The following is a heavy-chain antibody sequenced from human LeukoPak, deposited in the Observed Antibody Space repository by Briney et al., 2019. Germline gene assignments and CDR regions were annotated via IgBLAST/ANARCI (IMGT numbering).Heavy chain of an antibody. J-gene: IGHJ4*02. CDR3: ARDITDCSGGSCSNYFDY. V-gene: IGHV1-2*02. CDR2: INPNSGGT. CDR1: GHTFTGYY. D-gene: IGHD2-15*01. Sequence: ASVKVSCKASGHTFTGYYMHWVRQAPGQGLEWMGWINPNSGGTNYAQKFQGRVTMIRDTSISTAYMELSRLRSDDTAVYYCARDITDCSGGSCSNYFDYWGQGTLVTVSS.